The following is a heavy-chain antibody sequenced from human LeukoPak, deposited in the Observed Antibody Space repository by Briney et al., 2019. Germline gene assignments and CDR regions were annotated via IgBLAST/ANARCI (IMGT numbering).Heavy chain of an antibody. Sequence: KPGGSLRLSCSASGFTFSYYYMSRIRPAAGKGLEWVSYISSSSSYTNYADSVKGRFTISRDNAKNSLYLQMNSRRAEDTAVYYCARDRYGGRNSGTYLGFDYWGQGTLVTVSS. CDR1: GFTFSYYY. V-gene: IGHV3-11*05. J-gene: IGHJ4*02. CDR3: ARDRYGGRNSGTYLGFDY. D-gene: IGHD1-26*01. CDR2: ISSSSSYT.